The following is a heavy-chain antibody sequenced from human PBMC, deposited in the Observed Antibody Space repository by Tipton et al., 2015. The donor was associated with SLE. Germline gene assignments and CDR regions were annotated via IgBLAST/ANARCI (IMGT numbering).Heavy chain of an antibody. J-gene: IGHJ4*02. Sequence: TLSLTCAVYGGSFSGYYWSWIRQPAGKGLEWIGYIYTSGSTNYNPSLKSRVTISVDTSKNQFSLKLSSVTAADTAVYYCARHCGGDCSEDYWGQGTLVTVSS. CDR1: GGSFSGYY. CDR2: IYTSGST. V-gene: IGHV4-4*09. D-gene: IGHD2-21*02. CDR3: ARHCGGDCSEDY.